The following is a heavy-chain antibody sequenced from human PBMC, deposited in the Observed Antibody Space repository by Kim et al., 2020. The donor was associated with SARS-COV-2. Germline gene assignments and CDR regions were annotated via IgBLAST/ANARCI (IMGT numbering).Heavy chain of an antibody. CDR3: ARDRLVTASYYYCGMCV. D-gene: IGHD2-21*02. J-gene: IGHJ6*02. V-gene: IGHV3-7*01. CDR2: IKQDGSEK. Sequence: GGSLRLSCAASGFTFSSYWMSWVRQAPGKGLEWVADIKQDGSEKYYVDSVKGRFTISRDNAKNSLYLQMNSLRAEDTAVYYCARDRLVTASYYYCGMCVWGPGSTVTVSS. CDR1: GFTFSSYW.